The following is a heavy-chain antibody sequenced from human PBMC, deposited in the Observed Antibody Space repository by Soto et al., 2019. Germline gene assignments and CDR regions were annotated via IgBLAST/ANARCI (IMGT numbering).Heavy chain of an antibody. V-gene: IGHV3-21*01. D-gene: IGHD3-3*01. CDR2: ISSSSSYI. CDR3: ARGQEVNYDFWSGSAKDY. Sequence: GGSLRLSCAASGFTFRSYSMNWVRQAPGKGLEWVSSISSSSSYIYYADSVKGRFTISRDNAKNSLYLQMNSLRAEDTAVYYCARGQEVNYDFWSGSAKDYWGQGTLVTVSS. J-gene: IGHJ4*02. CDR1: GFTFRSYS.